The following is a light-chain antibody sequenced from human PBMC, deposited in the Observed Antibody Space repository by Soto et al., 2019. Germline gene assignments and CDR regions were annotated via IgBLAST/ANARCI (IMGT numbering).Light chain of an antibody. Sequence: DLQLTQTPSSLSASVGDRVTLTSRASQSISSYLDWYQQKPGKAPKLLIYAASSLHSGVPSRFSGSGSGTDFTLTISRLEPEDFAVYYCQQYGSSPPWTFGQGTKVDI. J-gene: IGKJ1*01. CDR1: QSISSY. CDR3: QQYGSSPPWT. V-gene: IGKV1-39*01. CDR2: AAS.